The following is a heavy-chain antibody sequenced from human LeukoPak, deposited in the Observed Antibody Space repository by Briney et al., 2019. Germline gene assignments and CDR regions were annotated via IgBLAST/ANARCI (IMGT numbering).Heavy chain of an antibody. J-gene: IGHJ5*02. D-gene: IGHD6-13*01. CDR3: AKEADSSSWRYNWFDP. Sequence: GGSLRLSCAASGFTFSSYWMTWVRQAPGKGLEWVANIKQDGSDKYYVDSVKGRFTISRDNTKNTLYLQMSSLRAEDTAVYYCAKEADSSSWRYNWFDPWGQGTLVTVSS. V-gene: IGHV3-7*03. CDR1: GFTFSSYW. CDR2: IKQDGSDK.